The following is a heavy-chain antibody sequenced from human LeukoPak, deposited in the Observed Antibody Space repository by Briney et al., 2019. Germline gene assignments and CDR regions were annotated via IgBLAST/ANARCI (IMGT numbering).Heavy chain of an antibody. CDR3: ARVASYAFDI. CDR1: GFTFSSYA. Sequence: GRSLRLSCAASGFTFSSYAMHWVRQAPGKGLEWVAVISYDGSNKYYADSVKGRFTISRDNSKNTLYLQMNSLRAEDTAVYYCARVASYAFDIWGQGTMVTVSS. CDR2: ISYDGSNK. V-gene: IGHV3-30*04. J-gene: IGHJ3*02. D-gene: IGHD6-6*01.